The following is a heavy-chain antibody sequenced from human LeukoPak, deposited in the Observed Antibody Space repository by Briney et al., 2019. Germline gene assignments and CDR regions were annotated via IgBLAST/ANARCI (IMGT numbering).Heavy chain of an antibody. CDR1: GGSFSGYY. V-gene: IGHV4-34*01. J-gene: IGHJ5*02. CDR3: ARGPAGIHGLHRGWFDP. D-gene: IGHD5-24*01. CDR2: INHSGST. Sequence: SETLSLTCAVYGGSFSGYYWSWIRQPPGKGLEWIGEINHSGSTNYNPSLKSRVTISVDTSKNQFSLKLSSVTAADTAVYYCARGPAGIHGLHRGWFDPWGQGNLVTVSS.